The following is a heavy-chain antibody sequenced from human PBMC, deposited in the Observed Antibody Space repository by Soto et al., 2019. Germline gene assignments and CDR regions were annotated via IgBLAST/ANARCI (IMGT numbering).Heavy chain of an antibody. V-gene: IGHV3-23*01. CDR3: VKNSGWFNT. D-gene: IGHD3-10*01. J-gene: IGHJ5*02. CDR2: IEGSGEIT. Sequence: GGSLRLSCAASGFMFSTTDMIWVRQAPGKGLEWLTTIEGSGEITYYADSVKGRFTISRDNAKSTVYLQIDSLTADDTAVYFCVKNSGWFNTWGQGTPVTVSS. CDR1: GFMFSTTD.